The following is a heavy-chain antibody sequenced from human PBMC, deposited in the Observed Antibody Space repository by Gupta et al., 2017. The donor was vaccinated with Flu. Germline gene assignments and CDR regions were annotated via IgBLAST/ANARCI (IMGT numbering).Heavy chain of an antibody. Sequence: QVQLRESVPGLVKPSQTLSLACSVSGGSINTAGTYWSWIRQHPGKGLEWIGYTHKSGSTVDNPSLKSRVTILINMSENQFSLRFSYVTAADTAVYYCAGETGSDYFDFWGQGTLVTVSS. V-gene: IGHV4-31*03. CDR1: GGSINTAGTY. J-gene: IGHJ4*02. CDR3: AGETGSDYFDF. CDR2: THKSGST.